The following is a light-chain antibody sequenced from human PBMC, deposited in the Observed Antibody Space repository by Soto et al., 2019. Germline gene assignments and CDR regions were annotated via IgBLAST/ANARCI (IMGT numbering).Light chain of an antibody. J-gene: IGKJ4*01. CDR3: QQYGDSIT. V-gene: IGKV3-20*01. CDR2: AAS. Sequence: EIVLTQSPATLSLSPGERATLCCRASLSVSSSLAWYEQRPGQAHRRLIYAASTRVTGIADRFSRSGSGTDLTLTTSRLEAEDFAVYHCQQYGDSITFGGATSLDIK. CDR1: LSVSSS.